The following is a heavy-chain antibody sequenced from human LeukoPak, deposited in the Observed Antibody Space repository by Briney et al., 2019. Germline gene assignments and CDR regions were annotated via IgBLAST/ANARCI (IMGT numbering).Heavy chain of an antibody. D-gene: IGHD3-10*01. CDR2: ISSSSSTI. CDR3: AKTPMVRGASYYYYYYMDV. J-gene: IGHJ6*03. V-gene: IGHV3-48*01. Sequence: GGSLRLSCAASGFTFSSYSMNWVRQAPGKGLEWVSYISSSSSTIYYADSVKGRFTISRDNSKNTLYLQMNSLRAEDTAVYYCAKTPMVRGASYYYYYYMDVWGKGTTVTISS. CDR1: GFTFSSYS.